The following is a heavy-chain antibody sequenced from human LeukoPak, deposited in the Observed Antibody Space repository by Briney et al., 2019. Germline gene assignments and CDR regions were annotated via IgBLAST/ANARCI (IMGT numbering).Heavy chain of an antibody. J-gene: IGHJ4*02. D-gene: IGHD4-17*01. CDR3: ARVHYAFDY. Sequence: GGSLRLSCAASGFTFSSYAMHWVRQAPGKGLEWVAVISYDGSNKYYADSVKGRFTISRDNSKNTLYLQMNNLRAEDTAVYYCARVHYAFDYWGQGTLVTVSS. CDR1: GFTFSSYA. V-gene: IGHV3-30-3*01. CDR2: ISYDGSNK.